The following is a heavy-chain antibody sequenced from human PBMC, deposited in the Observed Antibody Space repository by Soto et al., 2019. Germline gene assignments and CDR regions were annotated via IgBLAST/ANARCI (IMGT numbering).Heavy chain of an antibody. CDR3: AREDSSSWYRWYFDL. J-gene: IGHJ2*01. Sequence: KTSETLSLTCAVYCGSFSGYYWSWIRQPPGKGLEWIGEINHSGSTNYNPSLKSRVTISVDTSKNQFSLKLSSVTAADTAVYYCAREDSSSWYRWYFDLWGRGALVTVSS. D-gene: IGHD6-13*01. CDR2: INHSGST. V-gene: IGHV4-34*01. CDR1: CGSFSGYY.